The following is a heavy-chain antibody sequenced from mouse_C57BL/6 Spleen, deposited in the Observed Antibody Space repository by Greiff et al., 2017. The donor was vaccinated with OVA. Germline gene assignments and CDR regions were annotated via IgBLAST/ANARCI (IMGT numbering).Heavy chain of an antibody. V-gene: IGHV1-39*01. Sequence: VQLQQSGPELVKPGASVKISCKASGYSFTDYNMNWVKQRNGKSLEWIGEISPNCGTTSYNQNFKGKATLTVDQSSSTAYMQLICLTSEDSAVYYCARIRYEGYFDCWGTGTTVTVSS. CDR1: GYSFTDYN. J-gene: IGHJ1*03. D-gene: IGHD2-14*01. CDR3: ARIRYEGYFDC. CDR2: ISPNCGTT.